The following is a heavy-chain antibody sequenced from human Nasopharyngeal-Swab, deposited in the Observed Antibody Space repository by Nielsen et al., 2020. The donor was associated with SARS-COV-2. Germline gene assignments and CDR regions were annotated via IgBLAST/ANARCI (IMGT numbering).Heavy chain of an antibody. CDR2: ISHNSGT. J-gene: IGHJ5*02. V-gene: IGHV4-59*11. CDR3: AKEGATGWLDP. CDR1: GVSITSQY. Sequence: SETLSLTCTVSGVSITSQYWSWIRQPPGKGLEWIGYISHNSGTSYNPSLKSRVTMFMDTSKNQFSLRLRSVTAADTAVYYCAKEGATGWLDPCGQGTLVTVSS.